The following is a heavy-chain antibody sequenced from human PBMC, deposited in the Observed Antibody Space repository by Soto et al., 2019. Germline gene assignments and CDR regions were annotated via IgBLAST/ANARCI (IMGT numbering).Heavy chain of an antibody. CDR2: ISSSSSHT. CDR3: ARGGYGPSGYN. V-gene: IGHV3-21*06. Sequence: GGSLRLSCTASRFTFSNYSMNWVRQAPGKGLEWVSSISSSSSHTYYADSVKGRFTISRDNARSSLYLQMDSLRVDDTAVYYCARGGYGPSGYNWGPGTLVIVCS. J-gene: IGHJ4*02. CDR1: RFTFSNYS. D-gene: IGHD3-22*01.